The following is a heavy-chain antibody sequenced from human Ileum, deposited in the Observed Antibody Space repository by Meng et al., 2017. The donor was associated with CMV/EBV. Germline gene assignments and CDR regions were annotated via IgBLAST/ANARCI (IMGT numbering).Heavy chain of an antibody. CDR2: ISYDGSTQ. Sequence: GGSLRLSCAASGFTFSSSAMHWVRQAPGKGLEWVAVISYDGSTQYYADSVKGRFTISRDKSKNTLYVQMDSLRAEDTAVYYCAREWGQSSGYDYWGQGTRVTVSS. V-gene: IGHV3-30*04. J-gene: IGHJ4*02. CDR1: GFTFSSSA. D-gene: IGHD3-22*01. CDR3: AREWGQSSGYDY.